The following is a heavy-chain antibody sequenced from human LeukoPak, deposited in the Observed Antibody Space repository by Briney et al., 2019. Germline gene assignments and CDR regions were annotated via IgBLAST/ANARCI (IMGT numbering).Heavy chain of an antibody. D-gene: IGHD3-22*01. CDR2: INWNGGST. V-gene: IGHV3-20*04. CDR3: ARGRGTFEGSSGYSY. J-gene: IGHJ4*02. Sequence: GGSLRLSCAASGFTFDDYGMSWVRHAPGKGLEWVSGINWNGGSTVYADSVKGRFTISRDNAKNSLSLQMHSLRAEDTALYYCARGRGTFEGSSGYSYWGQGTLVTVSS. CDR1: GFTFDDYG.